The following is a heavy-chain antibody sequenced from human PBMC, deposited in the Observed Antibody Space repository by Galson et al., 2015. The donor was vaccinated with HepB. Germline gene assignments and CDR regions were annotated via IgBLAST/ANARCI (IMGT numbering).Heavy chain of an antibody. J-gene: IGHJ5*02. CDR1: GFTFSSYS. CDR3: ARDFGSDDFWSGYYEVVGLADGWYNWFDP. V-gene: IGHV3-21*01. D-gene: IGHD3-3*01. Sequence: SLRLSCAASGFTFSSYSMNWVRQAPGKGLEWVSSISSSSSYIYYADSVKGRFTISRDNAKNSLYLQMNSLRAEDTAVYYCARDFGSDDFWSGYYEVVGLADGWYNWFDPWGQGTLVTVSS. CDR2: ISSSSSYI.